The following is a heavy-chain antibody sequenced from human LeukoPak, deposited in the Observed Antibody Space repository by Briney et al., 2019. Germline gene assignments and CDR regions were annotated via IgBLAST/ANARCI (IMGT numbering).Heavy chain of an antibody. V-gene: IGHV3-53*01. D-gene: IGHD2/OR15-2a*01. Sequence: GGSLRLSCAASGFTVSSNYMSWVRQAPGKGLEWVSVIYSGGSTYYADSVKGRFTISRDNSKNTLYLQMNSLRAEDAAVYYCARAPEGEYFDHWGQGTLVTVSS. J-gene: IGHJ4*02. CDR2: IYSGGST. CDR1: GFTVSSNY. CDR3: ARAPEGEYFDH.